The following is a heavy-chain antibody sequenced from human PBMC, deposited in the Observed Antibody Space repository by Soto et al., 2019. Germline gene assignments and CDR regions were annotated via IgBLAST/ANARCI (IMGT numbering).Heavy chain of an antibody. Sequence: SETLSLTCTVSGDSISSYDWNWIRQPPGKGLEWIGYIYYSGSTTYNPSLKSRVTISVDTSKNQFSLKLSSVTAADTAVYYCARHPYYYDSTGYLHWFDPWGQGTLVTVSS. CDR1: GDSISSYD. D-gene: IGHD3-22*01. CDR2: IYYSGST. J-gene: IGHJ5*02. V-gene: IGHV4-59*08. CDR3: ARHPYYYDSTGYLHWFDP.